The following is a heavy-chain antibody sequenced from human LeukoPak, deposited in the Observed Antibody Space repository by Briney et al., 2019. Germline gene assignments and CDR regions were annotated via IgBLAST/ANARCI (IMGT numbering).Heavy chain of an antibody. J-gene: IGHJ4*02. CDR3: ARADHGSGSYYTY. CDR1: GGSISSGSYY. CDR2: IYTSGST. D-gene: IGHD3-10*01. Sequence: SETLSLTCTVSGGSISSGSYYWSWIRQPAGKGLEWIGRIYTSGSTNYNPSLKSRVTISVDTSKNQFSLKLSSVTAADTAVYYCARADHGSGSYYTYWGQGTLVTVSS. V-gene: IGHV4-61*02.